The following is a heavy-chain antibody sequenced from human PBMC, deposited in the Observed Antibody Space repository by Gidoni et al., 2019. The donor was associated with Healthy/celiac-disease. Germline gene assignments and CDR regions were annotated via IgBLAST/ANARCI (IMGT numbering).Heavy chain of an antibody. CDR1: GGSISSYY. CDR2: IYYSGST. D-gene: IGHD1-26*01. J-gene: IGHJ6*02. Sequence: QVQLQESGPGLVKPSETLSLTCTVSGGSISSYYWSWIRQPPGKGLEWIGYIYYSGSTNYNPSLKSRVTISVDTLKNQFSLKLSSVTAADTAVYYCARAMGEEPYYYYYGMDVWGQGTTVTVSS. V-gene: IGHV4-59*01. CDR3: ARAMGEEPYYYYYGMDV.